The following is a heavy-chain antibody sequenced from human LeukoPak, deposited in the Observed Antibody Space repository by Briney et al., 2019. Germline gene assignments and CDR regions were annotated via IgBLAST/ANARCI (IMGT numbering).Heavy chain of an antibody. J-gene: IGHJ6*03. V-gene: IGHV4-39*01. Sequence: SETLSLTCIVSGGSLSSSSYYWGWIRQPPGKELEWIGSIYYSGSTYYNPSLKSRVTISVDTSKIQFSLKLSSVTAADTAVYYCARFSYYYYYMDVWGKGTTVTVSS. CDR1: GGSLSSSSYY. CDR2: IYYSGST. CDR3: ARFSYYYYYMDV.